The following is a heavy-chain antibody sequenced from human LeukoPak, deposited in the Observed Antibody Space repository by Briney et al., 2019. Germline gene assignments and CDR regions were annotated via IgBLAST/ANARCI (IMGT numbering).Heavy chain of an antibody. CDR2: INHSGST. J-gene: IGHJ1*01. CDR3: ARGRGSSRYWEYFQH. V-gene: IGHV4-34*01. D-gene: IGHD6-13*01. CDR1: GGSFSGYY. Sequence: SETLSLTCAVYGGSFSGYYWSWIRQPPGKGLGWIGEINHSGSTNYNPSLKSRVTISVDTSKNQFSLKLSSVTAADTAVYYCARGRGSSRYWEYFQHWGQGTLVTVSS.